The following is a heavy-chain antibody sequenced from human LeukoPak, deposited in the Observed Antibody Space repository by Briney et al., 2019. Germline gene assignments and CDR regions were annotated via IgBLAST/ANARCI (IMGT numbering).Heavy chain of an antibody. CDR2: ISSSSSYI. Sequence: GGSLRLSCAASGFTFSSYSMNWVRQAPGKGLEWVSSISSSSSYIYYADSVKGRFTISRDNAKNSLYLQMNSLRAEDTAVYYCARDLGSSGWDAFDIWGQGTMVTVSS. CDR1: GFTFSSYS. V-gene: IGHV3-21*01. CDR3: ARDLGSSGWDAFDI. D-gene: IGHD6-19*01. J-gene: IGHJ3*02.